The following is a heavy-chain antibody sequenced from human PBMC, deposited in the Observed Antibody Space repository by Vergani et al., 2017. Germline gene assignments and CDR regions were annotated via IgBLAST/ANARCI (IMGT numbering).Heavy chain of an antibody. V-gene: IGHV1-69*01. Sequence: QVQLVQSGAEVKKPGSSVKVPCKASGGTFSRYAISWVRQAPGQGLEWMGGIISIFGTENYAQKFQGRVTITADESMSTAYMELSSLRSEDTAVDYCATDGRRKCSSTSGYPYYYYGMDVWGQGTTVTVSS. D-gene: IGHD2-2*01. J-gene: IGHJ6*02. CDR3: ATDGRRKCSSTSGYPYYYYGMDV. CDR2: IISIFGTE. CDR1: GGTFSRYA.